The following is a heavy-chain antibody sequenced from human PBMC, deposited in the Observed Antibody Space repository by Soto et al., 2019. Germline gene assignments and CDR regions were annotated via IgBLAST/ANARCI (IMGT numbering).Heavy chain of an antibody. CDR2: ISYDGSNK. Sequence: PGGSLRLSCAASGFTFSSYGMHWVRQAPGKGLEWVAVISYDGSNKYYADSVKGRFTISRDNSKNTLYLQMNSLRAEDTAVYYCAEDRRAAAGTYYYYGMDVWGQGTTVTVSS. J-gene: IGHJ6*02. CDR3: AEDRRAAAGTYYYYGMDV. D-gene: IGHD6-13*01. V-gene: IGHV3-30*18. CDR1: GFTFSSYG.